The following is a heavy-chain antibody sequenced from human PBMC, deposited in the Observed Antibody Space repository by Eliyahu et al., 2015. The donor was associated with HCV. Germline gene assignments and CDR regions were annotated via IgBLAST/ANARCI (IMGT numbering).Heavy chain of an antibody. Sequence: QVHLQQWGAGLLKPSETLSLTCAVYGESFSGYYWKWIRQPPGKGLEWIGEVHYSGTTNYNPSFKSRVTISLDTSKKQISLNLRSVTGADTAVYYCARGRWEDCHGENCRYAIAYWGRGTPVTVSS. CDR3: ARGRWEDCHGENCRYAIAY. CDR1: GESFSGYY. D-gene: IGHD2-21*01. J-gene: IGHJ4*01. V-gene: IGHV4-34*02. CDR2: VHYSGTT.